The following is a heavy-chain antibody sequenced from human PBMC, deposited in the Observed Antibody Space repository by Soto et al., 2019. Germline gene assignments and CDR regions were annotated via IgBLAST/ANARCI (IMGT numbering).Heavy chain of an antibody. J-gene: IGHJ5*02. V-gene: IGHV5-10-1*01. CDR2: IDPSDSYT. Sequence: EVQLVQSGAEVKKPGESLRISCKGSGYSFTSYWINWVRQMPGKGLEWMGRIDPSDSYTNYSPSFQGHVTISGDKSISTAYLQWSSLKASATAMYYCARGGGYSGYDLWFDPWGQGTLVTVSS. CDR3: ARGGGYSGYDLWFDP. D-gene: IGHD5-12*01. CDR1: GYSFTSYW.